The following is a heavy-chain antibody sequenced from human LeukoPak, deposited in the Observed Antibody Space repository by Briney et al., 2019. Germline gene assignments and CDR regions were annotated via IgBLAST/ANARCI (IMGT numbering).Heavy chain of an antibody. D-gene: IGHD2-2*01. CDR2: ISSNGGST. CDR3: VKGVVVPAAMITPFDY. V-gene: IGHV3-64D*09. Sequence: PGGSLRLSCSASGFTLSSYAMHWVRQAPGKGLEYVSAISSNGGSTYYADSVKGRFTISRDNSKNTLYLQMSSLRAEDTAVYYCVKGVVVPAAMITPFDYWGQGTLVTVSS. J-gene: IGHJ4*02. CDR1: GFTLSSYA.